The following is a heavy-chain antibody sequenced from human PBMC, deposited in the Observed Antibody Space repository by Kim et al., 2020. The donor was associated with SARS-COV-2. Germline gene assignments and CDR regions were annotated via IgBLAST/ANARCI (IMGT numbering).Heavy chain of an antibody. CDR2: ISGSGGST. D-gene: IGHD2-2*02. Sequence: GGSLRLSCAASGFIFSTYAMTWVRQAPGKGLEWVSLISGSGGSTYYADSVKGRFTISRDNSKNTLYLQMNSLRAEDTAIYYCAKEKTAAAISWGQGTLVTVSS. CDR1: GFIFSTYA. J-gene: IGHJ5*02. CDR3: AKEKTAAAIS. V-gene: IGHV3-23*01.